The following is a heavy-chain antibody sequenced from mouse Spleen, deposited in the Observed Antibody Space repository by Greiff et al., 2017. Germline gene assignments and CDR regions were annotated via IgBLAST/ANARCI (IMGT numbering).Heavy chain of an antibody. CDR3: ARYRNYGAMDY. CDR1: GFTFSDYG. D-gene: IGHD2-5*01. CDR2: ISSGSSTI. Sequence: EVMLVESGGGLVKPGGSLKLSCAASGFTFSDYGMHWVRQAPEKGLEWVAYISSGSSTIYYADTVKGRFTISRDNAKNTLFLQMTSLRSEDTAMYYCARYRNYGAMDYWGQGTSVTVSS. V-gene: IGHV5-17*01. J-gene: IGHJ4*01.